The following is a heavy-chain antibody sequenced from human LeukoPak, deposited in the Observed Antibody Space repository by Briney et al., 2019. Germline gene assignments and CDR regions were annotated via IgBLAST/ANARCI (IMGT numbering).Heavy chain of an antibody. CDR2: IFYSGST. V-gene: IGHV4-59*12. Sequence: SETLSLTCTVSGGSISSYYWSWIRQPPGKGLEWIGYIFYSGSTNYNPSLKSRVTISVDTSKNQSSLKLSSVTAADTAVYYCARRPIVVVTAVKFDPWGQGTLVTVSS. D-gene: IGHD2-21*02. J-gene: IGHJ5*02. CDR3: ARRPIVVVTAVKFDP. CDR1: GGSISSYY.